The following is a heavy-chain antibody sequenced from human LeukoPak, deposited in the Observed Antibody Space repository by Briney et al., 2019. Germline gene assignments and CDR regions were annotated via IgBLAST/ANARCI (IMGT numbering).Heavy chain of an antibody. J-gene: IGHJ4*02. Sequence: PSQTLSLTCTVSGGSISSGGYYWSWLRQHPGKGLDWIGYIYYSGSTYYNPSLKSRVTISVDTSKNQFSLKLSSVTAADTAVYYCARGQYYYDSSGYSDYWGQGTLVTVSS. V-gene: IGHV4-31*03. CDR3: ARGQYYYDSSGYSDY. CDR2: IYYSGST. CDR1: GGSISSGGYY. D-gene: IGHD3-22*01.